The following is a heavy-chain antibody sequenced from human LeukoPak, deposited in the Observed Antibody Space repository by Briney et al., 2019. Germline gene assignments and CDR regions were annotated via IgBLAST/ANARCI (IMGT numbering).Heavy chain of an antibody. D-gene: IGHD3-9*01. Sequence: GSVKVSCKASGYTFTGYYMHWVRQAPGQGLEWMGWINLNSGGTNDAQKSQDRVTMTRDTSISTAYMELSRLRFDDTAVYYCARSPDILTGENFDYWGQGTLVTVSS. J-gene: IGHJ4*02. V-gene: IGHV1-2*02. CDR1: GYTFTGYY. CDR2: INLNSGGT. CDR3: ARSPDILTGENFDY.